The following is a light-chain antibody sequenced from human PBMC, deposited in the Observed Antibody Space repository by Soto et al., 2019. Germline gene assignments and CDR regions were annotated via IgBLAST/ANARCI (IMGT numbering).Light chain of an antibody. Sequence: QSALTQPRSVSGSPGQSVTISCTGSGSDVGGYDFVSWYQQHPGKAPKLMISDVSERPSGVPDRFSGSKSANTASLTISGLQAEDEADYYCCSYAGTYTLVFGGGTKLTVL. CDR2: DVS. J-gene: IGLJ3*02. V-gene: IGLV2-11*01. CDR3: CSYAGTYTLV. CDR1: GSDVGGYDF.